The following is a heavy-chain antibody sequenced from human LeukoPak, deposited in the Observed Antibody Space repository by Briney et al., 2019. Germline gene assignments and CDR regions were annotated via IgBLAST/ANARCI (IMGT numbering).Heavy chain of an antibody. CDR2: ISGSDGAT. CDR1: GFTFSGYT. CDR3: AKDLVRDFWSGYPDY. V-gene: IGHV3-23*01. J-gene: IGHJ4*02. D-gene: IGHD3-3*01. Sequence: GGSLRLSCAASGFTFSGYTMTWVRQAPGKGLRWVSAISGSDGATCYADSVRGRFAISRDNFKSTLFLQMNSLRAEDTAVYYCAKDLVRDFWSGYPDYWGQGTLVTVSS.